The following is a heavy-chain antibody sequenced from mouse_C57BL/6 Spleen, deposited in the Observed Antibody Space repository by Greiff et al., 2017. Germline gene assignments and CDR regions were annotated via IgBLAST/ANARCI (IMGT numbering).Heavy chain of an antibody. D-gene: IGHD6-1*01. J-gene: IGHJ2*01. CDR3: ARQRGHGSFDY. Sequence: QVQLQQPGPDLVKPGASVKLSCKASGYTFTSYWMNWVKQSPGQGLEWIGNINPSNGGTNYNEKFKSKATLTVEKSSSTAYMQLRSLTSEDSAVYYCARQRGHGSFDYWGQGTTHTVSS. CDR2: INPSNGGT. CDR1: GYTFTSYW. V-gene: IGHV1-53*01.